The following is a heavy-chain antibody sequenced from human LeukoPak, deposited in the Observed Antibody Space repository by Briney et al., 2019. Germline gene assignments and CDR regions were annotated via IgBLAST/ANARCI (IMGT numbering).Heavy chain of an antibody. CDR3: AREWITDAFDI. CDR2: IYYSGST. CDR1: GGSISSHY. Sequence: PSETLSLTCTVSGGSISSHYWSWIRQPPGKGLEWIGYIYYSGSTNYNPSLKSRVTISVDTSKNQFSLKLSSVTAADTAVYYCAREWITDAFDIWGQGTMVTVSS. V-gene: IGHV4-59*11. D-gene: IGHD5-12*01. J-gene: IGHJ3*02.